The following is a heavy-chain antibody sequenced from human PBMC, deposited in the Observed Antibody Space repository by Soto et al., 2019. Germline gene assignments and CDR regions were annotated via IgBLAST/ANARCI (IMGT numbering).Heavy chain of an antibody. CDR3: ARDQGRGSSLAFDY. J-gene: IGHJ4*02. D-gene: IGHD3-16*01. CDR2: IYYSGST. Sequence: SETLSLTCTVSGGSISSYYWSWIRQPPGKGLEWIGYIYYSGSTNYNPSLKSRVTISVDTSKNQFSLKLSSVTAADTAVYYCARDQGRGSSLAFDYWGQGTLVTVSS. V-gene: IGHV4-59*01. CDR1: GGSISSYY.